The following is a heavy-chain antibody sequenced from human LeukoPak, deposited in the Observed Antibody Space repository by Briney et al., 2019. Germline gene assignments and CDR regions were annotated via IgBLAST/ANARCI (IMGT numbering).Heavy chain of an antibody. CDR2: INPNSGGT. CDR1: GYTFTGYY. Sequence: ASVKVSCKASGYTFTGYYMHWVRQAPGQGLEWIGRINPNSGGTNYAQKFQGRVTMTRDTSNSTAYMELSRLRSDDTAVYYCARTYYYDSSGYCCDYWGQGTLVTVSS. D-gene: IGHD3-22*01. CDR3: ARTYYYDSSGYCCDY. V-gene: IGHV1-2*06. J-gene: IGHJ4*02.